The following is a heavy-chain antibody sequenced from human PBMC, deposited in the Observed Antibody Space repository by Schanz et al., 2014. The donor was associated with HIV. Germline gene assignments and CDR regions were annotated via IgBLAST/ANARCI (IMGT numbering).Heavy chain of an antibody. V-gene: IGHV3-21*01. CDR2: ISTTSTYI. CDR3: ARGTAEYCINGVCSGLDV. Sequence: VHLVESGGGVVQPGRSLRLSCTASGFSLDSYNMNWVRQAPGKGLEWVSSISTTSTYIYYGDSGKGRFTVSRDNANNSLLLQMDSLRAEDSAVYYCARGTAEYCINGVCSGLDVWGQGTTVTVSS. D-gene: IGHD2-8*01. CDR1: GFSLDSYN. J-gene: IGHJ6*02.